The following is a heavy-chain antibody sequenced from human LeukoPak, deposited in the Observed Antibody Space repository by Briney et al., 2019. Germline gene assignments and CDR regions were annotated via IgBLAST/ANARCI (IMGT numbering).Heavy chain of an antibody. J-gene: IGHJ4*02. Sequence: GGPLRLSCAASGFTFTNAWMSWARQAPGKGLEWVGRIKTKTDGGTTDYAAPVKGRFTISRDDSKNTLYLQMNSLKTEDTAVYSCTTAYSGTYPLVYWGQGNLVIVSS. V-gene: IGHV3-15*01. CDR1: GFTFTNAW. CDR2: IKTKTDGGTT. CDR3: TTAYSGTYPLVY. D-gene: IGHD1-26*01.